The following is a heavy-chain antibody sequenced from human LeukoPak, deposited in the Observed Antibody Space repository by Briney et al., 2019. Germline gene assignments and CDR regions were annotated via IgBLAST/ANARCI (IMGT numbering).Heavy chain of an antibody. V-gene: IGHV3-21*01. D-gene: IGHD4-17*01. J-gene: IGHJ4*02. Sequence: GRSLRLSCAASGFTFRSYSMNWVRQAPGKGLEWVSSISTSSYDIYYADSVKGRFTISRDNAKNSLYLQMNSLRPEDTAMYYCAKISHDYGDSADYWGQGTLVTVSS. CDR1: GFTFRSYS. CDR3: AKISHDYGDSADY. CDR2: ISTSSYDI.